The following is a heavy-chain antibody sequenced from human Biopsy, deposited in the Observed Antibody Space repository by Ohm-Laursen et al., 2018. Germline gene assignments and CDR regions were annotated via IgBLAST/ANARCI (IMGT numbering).Heavy chain of an antibody. CDR1: GFTFSGYA. CDR3: AKGRSGGTGHGNWFDP. J-gene: IGHJ5*02. D-gene: IGHD3-10*01. V-gene: IGHV3-23*01. Sequence: SLRLSCAAPGFTFSGYAMGWVRQGPEKGLEWVSVVTGSGRSTYYTDSVKGRFSISRDNSKNTLYLQMNSLRVEDTAVYYCAKGRSGGTGHGNWFDPWGQGTLVIVSS. CDR2: VTGSGRST.